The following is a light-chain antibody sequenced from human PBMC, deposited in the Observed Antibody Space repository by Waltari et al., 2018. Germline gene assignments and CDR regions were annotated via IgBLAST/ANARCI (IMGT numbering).Light chain of an antibody. CDR3: QHYNNLPYT. Sequence: IQMTQSPSSLFASIGDRVTITCRASKDIRKNLSWFQERPGKAPKLLIYDESNLEAGVPSRFSGTGSGTDFSLTISSLQPEDSATYYCQHYNNLPYTFSRGTKLQIK. J-gene: IGKJ2*01. CDR1: KDIRKN. CDR2: DES. V-gene: IGKV1-33*01.